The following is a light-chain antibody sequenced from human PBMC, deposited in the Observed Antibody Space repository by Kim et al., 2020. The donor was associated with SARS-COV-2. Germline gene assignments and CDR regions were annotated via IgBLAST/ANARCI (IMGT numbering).Light chain of an antibody. J-gene: IGLJ2*01. CDR2: VNN. Sequence: VTIPCSGTSSNIGAGHDVHWYQQLPGTAPKLLIYVNNNRPSGVPDRFSGSKSGTSASLAITGLQAEDEANYYCQSYDSGLSGSKVFGGGTKVTVL. V-gene: IGLV1-40*01. CDR1: SSNIGAGHD. CDR3: QSYDSGLSGSKV.